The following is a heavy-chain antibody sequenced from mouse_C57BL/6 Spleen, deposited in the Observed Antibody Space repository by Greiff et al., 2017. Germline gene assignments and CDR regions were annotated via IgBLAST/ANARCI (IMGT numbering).Heavy chain of an antibody. CDR3: TRDLLGGYYFDY. CDR2: ISSGGDYI. CDR1: GFTFSSYA. J-gene: IGHJ2*01. D-gene: IGHD2-1*01. V-gene: IGHV5-9-1*02. Sequence: DVMLVESGEGLVKPGGSLKLSCAASGFTFSSYAMSWVRQTPEKRLEWVAYISSGGDYIYYADTVKGRFTISRDNARNTLYLQMSSLKSEDTAMYYCTRDLLGGYYFDYWGQGTTLTVSS.